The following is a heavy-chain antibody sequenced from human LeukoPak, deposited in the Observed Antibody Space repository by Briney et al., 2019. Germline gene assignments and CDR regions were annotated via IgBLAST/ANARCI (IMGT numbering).Heavy chain of an antibody. CDR2: IYPADSDT. CDR3: ARHPTDFWTGYYLFDY. Sequence: GESLKISYKGSGYSFTSYWIAWVRQMPGKGLEWMGIIYPADSDTRYSPSFQGQVTISADKSITTAYLQWSSLKASDTAMYYCARHPTDFWTGYYLFDYWRQGTLVTVSS. D-gene: IGHD3/OR15-3a*01. J-gene: IGHJ4*02. V-gene: IGHV5-51*01. CDR1: GYSFTSYW.